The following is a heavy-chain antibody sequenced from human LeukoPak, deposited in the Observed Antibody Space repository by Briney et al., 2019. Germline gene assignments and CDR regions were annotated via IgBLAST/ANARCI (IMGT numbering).Heavy chain of an antibody. CDR3: AAGRDCSSTSCHPGDY. V-gene: IGHV1-58*02. CDR1: GFTFTSSA. D-gene: IGHD2-2*01. J-gene: IGHJ4*02. CDR2: IVVGSGNT. Sequence: TSVKVSCKASGFTFTSSAMQWVRQARGQRLEWIGWIVVGSGNTNYAQKFQERVTITRDMSTSTAYMELSSLRSEDTAVYYCAAGRDCSSTSCHPGDYWGQGTLVTVSS.